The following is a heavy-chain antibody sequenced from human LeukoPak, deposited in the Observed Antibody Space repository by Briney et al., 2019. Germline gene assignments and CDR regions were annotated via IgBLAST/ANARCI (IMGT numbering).Heavy chain of an antibody. J-gene: IGHJ3*01. D-gene: IGHD4-17*01. CDR1: GGSISSYY. CDR2: IYYSGST. CDR3: ARDRLGYGDSYDAFDF. Sequence: SETLSLTCTVSGGSISSYYWSWIRQPPGKGLEWIGYIYYSGSTKYNPSLKSRVTISVDTSKNQFSLKLSSVTAVDTAVYYCARDRLGYGDSYDAFDFWGQGTTVTVSS. V-gene: IGHV4-59*01.